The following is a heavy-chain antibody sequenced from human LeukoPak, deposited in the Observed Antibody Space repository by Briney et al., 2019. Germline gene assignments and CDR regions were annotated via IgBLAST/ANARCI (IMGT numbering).Heavy chain of an antibody. CDR3: ATSYDRGAFDI. J-gene: IGHJ3*02. CDR2: IYYSGST. Sequence: PSETLSLTCTVSGGSISSYYWSWIRQPPGKGLEWIGYIYYSGSTNYNPSLKSRVTISVDTSKNQFSLKLSSVTAADTAVYYCATSYDRGAFDIWGQGTMVTVSS. D-gene: IGHD3-22*01. CDR1: GGSISSYY. V-gene: IGHV4-59*01.